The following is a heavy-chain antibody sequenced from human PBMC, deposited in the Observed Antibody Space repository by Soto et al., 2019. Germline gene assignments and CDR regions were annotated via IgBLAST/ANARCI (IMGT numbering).Heavy chain of an antibody. V-gene: IGHV4-59*01. J-gene: IGHJ5*02. CDR2: IYYSGST. CDR1: GGSISSYY. Sequence: KPSETLSLTCTVSGGSISSYYWSWIRQPPGKGLEWIGYIYYSGSTNYNPSLKSRVTISVDTSKNQFSLKLSSVTAADTAVYYCAREYNWNWFDPWGQGTLVTVSS. D-gene: IGHD1-20*01. CDR3: AREYNWNWFDP.